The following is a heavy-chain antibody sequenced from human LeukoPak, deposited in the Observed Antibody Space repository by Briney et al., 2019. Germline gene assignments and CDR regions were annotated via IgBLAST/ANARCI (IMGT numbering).Heavy chain of an antibody. Sequence: PGGSLRLSCAASGFIFSSYEMNWVRQAPGKGLEWVSSIFASGADAYYADSVKGRCTISRDNAKNTLYLQMNSLRGEDTAVYYCAKDLDYTYYFDSWGQGTLLTVSS. CDR1: GFIFSSYE. V-gene: IGHV3-23*01. CDR3: AKDLDYTYYFDS. D-gene: IGHD4-11*01. J-gene: IGHJ4*02. CDR2: IFASGADA.